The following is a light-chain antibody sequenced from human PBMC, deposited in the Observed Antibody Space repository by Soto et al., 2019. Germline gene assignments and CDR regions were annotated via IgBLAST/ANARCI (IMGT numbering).Light chain of an antibody. V-gene: IGKV1-39*01. CDR2: AAS. CDR1: QSISSY. J-gene: IGKJ5*01. CDR3: QQSYSTPIT. Sequence: DIQMTQSPSSLSAPVGDRVTITCRASQSISSYLDWNQQKPGKAPKLLIYAASNLQSGVPSRFSGSGSGTDFTLTISSLQPEDFATYYCQQSYSTPITFGQGTRLEIK.